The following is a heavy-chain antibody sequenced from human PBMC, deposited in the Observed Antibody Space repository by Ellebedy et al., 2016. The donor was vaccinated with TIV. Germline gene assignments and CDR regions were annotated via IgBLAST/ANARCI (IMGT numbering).Heavy chain of an antibody. J-gene: IGHJ5*02. CDR3: ARVKGADYFDP. CDR1: GFAFNTDD. D-gene: IGHD4/OR15-4a*01. CDR2: LNLNTGNT. V-gene: IGHV1-8*01. Sequence: ASVKVSCKGSGFAFNTDDINWVRQATGQGLEWMGWLNLNTGNTGYAEKFQGRVVMTRDTSTKTAYMELSSLRSDDTGVYFCARVKGADYFDPWGQGTLVTVSS.